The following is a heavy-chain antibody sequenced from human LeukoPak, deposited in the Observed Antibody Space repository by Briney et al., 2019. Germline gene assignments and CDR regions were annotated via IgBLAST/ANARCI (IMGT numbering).Heavy chain of an antibody. D-gene: IGHD3-22*01. CDR3: AKATGGYALMDY. CDR1: GFXFSSYA. V-gene: IGHV3-43*01. Sequence: GGSLRLSCSASGFXFSSYAMHWVRQAPGKGLEWVSLISWDGGSTYYADSVKGRFTISRDNSKNSLYLQMNSLRTEDTALYYCAKATGGYALMDYWGQGTLVTVSS. J-gene: IGHJ4*02. CDR2: ISWDGGST.